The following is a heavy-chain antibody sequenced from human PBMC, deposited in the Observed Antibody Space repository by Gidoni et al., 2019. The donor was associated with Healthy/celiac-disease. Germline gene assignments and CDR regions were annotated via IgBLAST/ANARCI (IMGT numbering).Heavy chain of an antibody. J-gene: IGHJ3*02. CDR3: ARGSRITMIVVVAGTFDI. CDR1: GFTFDDYG. CDR2: INWNGGST. Sequence: EVQLVESGGGVVRPGWSLRLSCAASGFTFDDYGMSWVRQAPGKGLEWVSGINWNGGSTGYADSVKGRFTISRDNAKNSLYLQMNSLRAEDTALYYCARGSRITMIVVVAGTFDIWGQGTMVTVSS. V-gene: IGHV3-20*04. D-gene: IGHD3-22*01.